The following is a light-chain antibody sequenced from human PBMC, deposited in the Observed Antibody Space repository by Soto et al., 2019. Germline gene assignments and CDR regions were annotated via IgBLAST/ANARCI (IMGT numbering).Light chain of an antibody. Sequence: QSVLTQPASVSGSPGQSITISCTGTSSDVGSYNLVSWYQQHPGKAPKLMIYEVSKRPSGVSNRFSGSKSGNTASLTISGLHAEDEADYYCCSYAGSSAHYVFGTATKVTVL. CDR2: EVS. CDR3: CSYAGSSAHYV. CDR1: SSDVGSYNL. J-gene: IGLJ1*01. V-gene: IGLV2-23*02.